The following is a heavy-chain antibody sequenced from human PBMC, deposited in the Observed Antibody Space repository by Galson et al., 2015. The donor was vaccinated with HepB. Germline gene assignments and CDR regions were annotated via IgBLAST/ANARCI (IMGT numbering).Heavy chain of an antibody. Sequence: CAISGDSVSRNSAAWNWIRQSPSRGLEWLGRTYYRSKWYNDYAVSVKSRITINPDTAKNQFSLQLNSVTPEDTAVYYCARAIAVAGTHLIYYFDYWGQGTLVTVSS. CDR1: GDSVSRNSAA. V-gene: IGHV6-1*01. D-gene: IGHD6-19*01. CDR3: ARAIAVAGTHLIYYFDY. J-gene: IGHJ4*02. CDR2: TYYRSKWYN.